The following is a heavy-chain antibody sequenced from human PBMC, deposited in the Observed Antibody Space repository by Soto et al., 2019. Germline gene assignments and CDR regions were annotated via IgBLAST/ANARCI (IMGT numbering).Heavy chain of an antibody. CDR2: IYYSGST. D-gene: IGHD3-3*01. Sequence: SETLSLTCTVSGGSISSGDYYWSWIRQPPGKGLEWIGYIYYSGSTYSNPSLKSRVTISVDTSKNQFSLKLSSVTAADTAVYYCARGSVTPPEWIYYYYGMDVWGQGTTVTVSS. V-gene: IGHV4-30-4*01. J-gene: IGHJ6*02. CDR1: GGSISSGDYY. CDR3: ARGSVTPPEWIYYYYGMDV.